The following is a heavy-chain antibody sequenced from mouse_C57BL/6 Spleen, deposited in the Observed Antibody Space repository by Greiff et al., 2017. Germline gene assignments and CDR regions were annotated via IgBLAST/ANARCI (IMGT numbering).Heavy chain of an antibody. Sequence: QVQLQQPGAELVKPGASVKMSCKASGYTFTSYWITWVKQRPGQGLEWIGDIYPGSGSTNYNEKFKSKATLTVDKSSSTAYMQLSSLTSEDSAVYYCARAGTEFAYWGQGALVTVSA. J-gene: IGHJ3*01. CDR1: GYTFTSYW. CDR2: IYPGSGST. D-gene: IGHD4-1*01. CDR3: ARAGTEFAY. V-gene: IGHV1-55*01.